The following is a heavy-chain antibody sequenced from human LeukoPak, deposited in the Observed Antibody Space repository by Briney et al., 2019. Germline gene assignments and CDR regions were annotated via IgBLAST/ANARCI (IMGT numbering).Heavy chain of an antibody. J-gene: IGHJ6*03. V-gene: IGHV3-21*01. CDR2: IRNSSHYT. CDR1: GFTFSHYG. Sequence: GGSLRLSCAASGFTFSHYGMHWVRRTPGKGLEWVSSIRNSSHYTYYADSVKGRFTISRDNSKNSLYLQMDSLRAEDTAVYYGARDYDTSGYHSEIGYYYYMDVWGKGTTVTVSS. D-gene: IGHD6-13*01. CDR3: ARDYDTSGYHSEIGYYYYMDV.